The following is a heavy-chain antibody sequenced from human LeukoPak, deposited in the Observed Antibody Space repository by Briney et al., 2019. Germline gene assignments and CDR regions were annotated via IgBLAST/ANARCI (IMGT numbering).Heavy chain of an antibody. J-gene: IGHJ4*02. CDR2: IYYSGST. CDR3: ARNNWGIDY. Sequence: NASETLSLTCTVSGGSISSYYWSWIRQPPGKGLEWIGYIYYSGSTNYNPSLKSRVTISVDSSKNQFSLKLSSVTAADTAVYYCARNNWGIDYWGRGALVTVSS. CDR1: GGSISSYY. D-gene: IGHD7-27*01. V-gene: IGHV4-59*12.